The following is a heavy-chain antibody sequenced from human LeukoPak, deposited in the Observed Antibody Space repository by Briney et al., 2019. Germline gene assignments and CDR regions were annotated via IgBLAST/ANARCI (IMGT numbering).Heavy chain of an antibody. D-gene: IGHD3-22*01. Sequence: SETLSLTCTVSGGSISSYYWSWVRQPPGKGLEWIGYIFYTGSTKYGPSLNSRVTISLDTSKNQFSLKLSSVTAADTAVYYCARQPAGYYGKTGYYSYYFDYWGQGTLVTVSS. CDR3: ARQPAGYYGKTGYYSYYFDY. V-gene: IGHV4-59*08. J-gene: IGHJ4*02. CDR1: GGSISSYY. CDR2: IFYTGST.